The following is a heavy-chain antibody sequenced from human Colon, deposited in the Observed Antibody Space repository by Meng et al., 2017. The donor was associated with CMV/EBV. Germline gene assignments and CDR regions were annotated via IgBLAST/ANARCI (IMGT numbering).Heavy chain of an antibody. CDR1: GFACSSCA. J-gene: IGHJ4*01. Sequence: SCAGSGFACSSCALRWVRQALGKGLEWVSTITTIDGTAYYADSVRGRFTVSRDNSKNTVYLQMNSLRVEDTAIYFCAKSLPGTKAVDYWGHGTLVTVSS. CDR2: ITTIDGTA. V-gene: IGHV3-23*01. CDR3: AKSLPGTKAVDY. D-gene: IGHD1-1*01.